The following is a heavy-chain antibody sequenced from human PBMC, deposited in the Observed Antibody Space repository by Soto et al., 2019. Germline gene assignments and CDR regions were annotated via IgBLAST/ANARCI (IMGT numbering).Heavy chain of an antibody. CDR3: ARSGSLEMATIRLYFDY. Sequence: AASVKVSCKASGGTFSSYAISWVRQAPGQGLEWMGGIIPIFGTANYAQKFQGRVTITADESTSTAYMELSSLRSEDTAVYYCARSGSLEMATIRLYFDYWGQGTLVTVSS. CDR1: GGTFSSYA. D-gene: IGHD5-12*01. CDR2: IIPIFGTA. V-gene: IGHV1-69*13. J-gene: IGHJ4*02.